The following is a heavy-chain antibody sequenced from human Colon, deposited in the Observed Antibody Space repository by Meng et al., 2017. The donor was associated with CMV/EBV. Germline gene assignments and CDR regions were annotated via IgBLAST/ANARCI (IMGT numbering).Heavy chain of an antibody. Sequence: VSGGSVNSGSYCWTRIRQPRGRGLEWIGYISYSGNTNYNPSLKSRLTIEVDTSRNQFSLKLTSVSAADTAMYYCARETSGWSTGIDYWGQGTLVTVSS. CDR1: GGSVNSGSYC. CDR3: ARETSGWSTGIDY. D-gene: IGHD6-19*01. V-gene: IGHV4-61*01. J-gene: IGHJ4*02. CDR2: ISYSGNT.